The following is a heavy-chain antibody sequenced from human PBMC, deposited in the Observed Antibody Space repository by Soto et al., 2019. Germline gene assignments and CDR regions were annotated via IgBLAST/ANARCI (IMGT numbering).Heavy chain of an antibody. CDR1: GFTFSSYA. Sequence: GGSLRLSCAASGFTFSSYAMHWVRQAPGKGLEWVAVISYDGSNKYYADSVKGRFTISRDNSKNTLYLQMNSLRAEDTAVYYCARPYYDSSGYYFDYWGQGTLVTVSS. J-gene: IGHJ4*02. CDR3: ARPYYDSSGYYFDY. D-gene: IGHD3-22*01. V-gene: IGHV3-30-3*01. CDR2: ISYDGSNK.